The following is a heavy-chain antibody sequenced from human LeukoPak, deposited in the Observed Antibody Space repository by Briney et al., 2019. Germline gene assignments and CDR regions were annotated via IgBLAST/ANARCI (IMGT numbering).Heavy chain of an antibody. CDR2: IYYSGST. CDR1: GGSISSSSYY. CDR3: ARDLITVTKGFDI. J-gene: IGHJ3*02. V-gene: IGHV4-39*07. D-gene: IGHD4-17*01. Sequence: SETLSLTCTVSGGSISSSSYYWGWIRQPPGKGLEWIGSIYYSGSTYYNPSLKSRVTISIDTSKNQFSLKLSSVTAADTAVYYCARDLITVTKGFDIWGQGTMVSVSS.